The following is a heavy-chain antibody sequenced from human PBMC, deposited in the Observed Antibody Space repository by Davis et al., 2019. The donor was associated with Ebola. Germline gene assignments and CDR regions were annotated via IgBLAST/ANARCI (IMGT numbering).Heavy chain of an antibody. V-gene: IGHV5-51*01. CDR2: IYPGDSDT. Sequence: GGSLRLSCKGSGSSFTAYWIGWVRQMPGKGLEWMGIIYPGDSDTRYSPSFQGQVTISADKSISTAYLQWSSLKASDTAMYYCARRGGYCSSTSCYASPHFDYWGQGTLVTVSS. J-gene: IGHJ4*02. CDR1: GSSFTAYW. D-gene: IGHD2-2*01. CDR3: ARRGGYCSSTSCYASPHFDY.